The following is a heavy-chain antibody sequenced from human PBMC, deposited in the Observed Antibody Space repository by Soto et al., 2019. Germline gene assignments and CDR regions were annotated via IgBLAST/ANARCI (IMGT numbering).Heavy chain of an antibody. J-gene: IGHJ4*02. CDR2: INAGNGNT. D-gene: IGHD6-19*01. Sequence: QVQLVQSGAEDKKPGASVKVSCKASGYTFTDYAMHWVRQDPGQRLEWMGWINAGNGNTKYSQKFQGRVTITRDTSASTAYMELSSLRSEDTAVYYCARHGSAWDYWGQGTLVTVSS. CDR1: GYTFTDYA. CDR3: ARHGSAWDY. V-gene: IGHV1-3*05.